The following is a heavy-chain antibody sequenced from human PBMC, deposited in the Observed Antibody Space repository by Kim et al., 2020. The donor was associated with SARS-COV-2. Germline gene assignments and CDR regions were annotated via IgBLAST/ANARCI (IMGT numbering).Heavy chain of an antibody. D-gene: IGHD4-17*01. Sequence: QKFQGRVTITADKSTSTAYMELSSLRSEDTAVYYCARNNGDYYYYYGMDVWGQGTTVTVSS. J-gene: IGHJ6*02. V-gene: IGHV1-69*02. CDR3: ARNNGDYYYYYGMDV.